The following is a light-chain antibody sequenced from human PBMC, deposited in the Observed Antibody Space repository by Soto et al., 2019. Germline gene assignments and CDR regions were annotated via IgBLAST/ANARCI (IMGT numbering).Light chain of an antibody. CDR1: QSVSSN. Sequence: ERVMTQSPATLSVSPGERATLSCRASQSVSSNLAWYQQNPGQAPRLLIYGASTRATGIPARFSGSGSGTELSLTIISLQSEDFAVYYCQQYNKWPLTFGGGTKVEIK. CDR2: GAS. CDR3: QQYNKWPLT. V-gene: IGKV3-15*01. J-gene: IGKJ4*01.